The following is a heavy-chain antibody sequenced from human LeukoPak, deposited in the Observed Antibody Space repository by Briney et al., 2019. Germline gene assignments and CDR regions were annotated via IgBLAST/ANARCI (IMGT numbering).Heavy chain of an antibody. D-gene: IGHD5-18*01. CDR1: GFTFSTYS. V-gene: IGHV3-21*01. CDR3: ARGQSYGWFDP. CDR2: ISGSSSYI. J-gene: IGHJ5*02. Sequence: PGGSLRLSCAASGFTFSTYSMNWVRQAPGKGLEWGSSISGSSSYIYYADSVKGRCTISRGSAQNSMSLQMTSLRAEDTAMYYCARGQSYGWFDPWGQGTLVTVSS.